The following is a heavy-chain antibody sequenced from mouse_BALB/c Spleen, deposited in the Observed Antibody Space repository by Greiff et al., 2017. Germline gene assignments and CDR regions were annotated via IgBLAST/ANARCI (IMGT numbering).Heavy chain of an antibody. CDR3: VRDPLYYDYAMDY. CDR2: IWTGGGT. V-gene: IGHV2-9-2*01. D-gene: IGHD1-1*02. J-gene: IGHJ4*01. Sequence: VQGVESGPGLVAPSQSLSITCTVSGFSLTSYDISWIRQPPGKGLEWLGVIWTGGGTNYNSAFMSRLSISKDNSKSQVFLKMNSLQTDDTAIYYCVRDPLYYDYAMDYWGQGTSVTVSS. CDR1: GFSLTSYD.